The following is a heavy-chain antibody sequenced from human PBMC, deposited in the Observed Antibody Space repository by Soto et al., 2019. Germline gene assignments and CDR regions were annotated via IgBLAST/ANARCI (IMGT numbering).Heavy chain of an antibody. CDR3: ARVRIVGDTGAFEI. Sequence: QVQLVQSGAEVKKPGASVKVSCQASGYTFTRYGISWVRQAPGQGLEWMGWISAYNGNTNYAQKLQGRVTMTTDTSASTDYMELRSLRSYDTAVYDCARVRIVGDTGAFEIGGQGTMVTVSS. CDR1: GYTFTRYG. CDR2: ISAYNGNT. V-gene: IGHV1-18*01. J-gene: IGHJ3*02. D-gene: IGHD1-26*01.